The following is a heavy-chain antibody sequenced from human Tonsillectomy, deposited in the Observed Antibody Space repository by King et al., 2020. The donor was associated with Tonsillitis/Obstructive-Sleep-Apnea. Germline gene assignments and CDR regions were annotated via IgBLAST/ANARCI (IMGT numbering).Heavy chain of an antibody. D-gene: IGHD3-10*01. CDR2: ISYDGSNK. Sequence: VQLVESGGGVVQPGRSLRLSCAASGFTFSSYAMHWVRQAPGKGLEWVAVISYDGSNKYYADSVKGRFTISRDNSKNTLYLQMNSLRAEDTAVYYCARDGSGSYYSRRPYYFDYWGQGTLVTVSS. V-gene: IGHV3-30*01. CDR1: GFTFSSYA. CDR3: ARDGSGSYYSRRPYYFDY. J-gene: IGHJ4*02.